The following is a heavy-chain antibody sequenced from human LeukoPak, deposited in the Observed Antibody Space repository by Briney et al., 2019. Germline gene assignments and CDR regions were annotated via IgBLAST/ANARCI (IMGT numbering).Heavy chain of an antibody. CDR1: GYTFTNYY. CDR3: AREAYAFDI. V-gene: IGHV1-46*01. J-gene: IGHJ3*02. CDR2: INPSGGST. D-gene: IGHD2-21*01. Sequence: ASVKVSCKASGYTFTNYYIHWVRQAPGQGLECMGIINPSGGSTSYAQKFQGRVTMTRDMSTSTVYMELSSLRSEDTAVYYCAREAYAFDIWGQGTMVTVSS.